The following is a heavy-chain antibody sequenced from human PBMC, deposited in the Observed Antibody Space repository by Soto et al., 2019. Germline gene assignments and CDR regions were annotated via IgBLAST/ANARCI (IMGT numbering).Heavy chain of an antibody. CDR3: VRARSTDSRPDY. J-gene: IGHJ4*02. Sequence: EVQLVESGGGLVKPGGSLRLSCAASGFTFSLYSMIWVRQAPGKGLEWVASITSSSSYIYYEDSLKGRFTISRDNAKNSLFLQLDSLSAEDTAVYFCVRARSTDSRPDYWGQGTLVTVSS. CDR1: GFTFSLYS. CDR2: ITSSSSYI. D-gene: IGHD3-22*01. V-gene: IGHV3-21*01.